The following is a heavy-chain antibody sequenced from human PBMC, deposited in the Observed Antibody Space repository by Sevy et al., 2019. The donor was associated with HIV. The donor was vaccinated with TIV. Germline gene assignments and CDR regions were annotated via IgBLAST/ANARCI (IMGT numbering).Heavy chain of an antibody. D-gene: IGHD5-12*01. CDR3: ASKRGYNDGPFDY. J-gene: IGHJ4*02. V-gene: IGHV4-30-4*01. CDR1: GGSFTSSDSY. CDR2: INYTGGT. Sequence: SETLSLTCTVSGGSFTSSDSYWSWIRQPTGEGLEWIGNINYTGGTYYNPFLKSRVAMSVDTSEKQFYLKLSFLTAADTAVYYCASKRGYNDGPFDYWGQGTLVTVSS.